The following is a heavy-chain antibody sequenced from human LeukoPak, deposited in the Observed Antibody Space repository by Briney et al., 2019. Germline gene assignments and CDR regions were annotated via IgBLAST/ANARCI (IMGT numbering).Heavy chain of an antibody. D-gene: IGHD6-13*01. CDR1: GGSFSGYY. Sequence: SETLSLTCAVYGGSFSGYYWSWIRQPPGKGLEWIGEINHSGSTNYNPSLKSRVTISVDTSKNQFSLKLSSVTAADTAVYYCARAAAGSVFDPWGQGTLVTVSS. CDR3: ARAAAGSVFDP. V-gene: IGHV4-34*01. J-gene: IGHJ5*02. CDR2: INHSGST.